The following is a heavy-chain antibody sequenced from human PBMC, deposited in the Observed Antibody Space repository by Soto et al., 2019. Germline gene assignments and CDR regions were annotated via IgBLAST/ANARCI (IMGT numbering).Heavy chain of an antibody. CDR1: GLTFGSRA. CDR2: IRDTGGDA. J-gene: IGHJ4*02. V-gene: IGHV3-23*01. CDR3: VRGSKDSYPGCRIFDF. D-gene: IGHD2-15*01. Sequence: GGSLRLSCVASGLTFGSRAMSWVRQSPGEGLEWVSTIRDTGGDAKYAGSVRGRFAISRDNSKNTLYLQMSTLRAEDSAIYFCVRGSKDSYPGCRIFDFWGRGTLVTVSS.